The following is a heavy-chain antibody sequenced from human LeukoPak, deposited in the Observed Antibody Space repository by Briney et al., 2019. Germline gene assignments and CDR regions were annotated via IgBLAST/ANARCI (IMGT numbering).Heavy chain of an antibody. CDR3: ARGGQERITIFGVVLGWFDP. CDR2: IWYDGSNK. J-gene: IGHJ5*02. CDR1: GFTFSSYG. V-gene: IGHV3-33*01. Sequence: GGSLRLSCAASGFTFSSYGMHWVRQAPGKELEWVAVIWYDGSNKYYADSVKGRFTISRDNSKNTLYLQMNSLRAEDTAVYYCARGGQERITIFGVVLGWFDPWGQGTLVTVSS. D-gene: IGHD3-3*01.